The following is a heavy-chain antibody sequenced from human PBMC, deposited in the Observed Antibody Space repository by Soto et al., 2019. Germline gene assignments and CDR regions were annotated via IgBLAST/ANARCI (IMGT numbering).Heavy chain of an antibody. Sequence: EVQLLESGGGLVQPGGSLRLSCAASGFTFSSYAMSWVRQAPGKGLEWVSAISGSGGSTNYADSVKGRFTISRDNSKNTLYLQMNSLRAEDTAVYYCAKLRGYSGYTLPDYWGQGTLVTVSS. CDR3: AKLRGYSGYTLPDY. CDR2: ISGSGGST. V-gene: IGHV3-23*01. CDR1: GFTFSSYA. D-gene: IGHD5-12*01. J-gene: IGHJ4*02.